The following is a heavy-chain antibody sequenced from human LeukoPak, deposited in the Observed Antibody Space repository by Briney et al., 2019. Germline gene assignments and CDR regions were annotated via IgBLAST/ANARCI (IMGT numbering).Heavy chain of an antibody. Sequence: GGSLRLSCAASGFTFSNYYMSWIRQTPGKGLEWLSYISGSGGDIHYADSVKGRFTISRDNAKNSLYLQMNSLRVEDTAMYYCARDIRAVGVTLYFDYWGQEFWSPSPQ. V-gene: IGHV3-11*01. D-gene: IGHD1-26*01. CDR1: GFTFSNYY. CDR2: ISGSGGDI. J-gene: IGHJ4*01. CDR3: ARDIRAVGVTLYFDY.